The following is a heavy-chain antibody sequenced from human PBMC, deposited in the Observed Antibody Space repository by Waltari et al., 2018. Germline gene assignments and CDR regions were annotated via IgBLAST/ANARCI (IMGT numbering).Heavy chain of an antibody. CDR2: IYYSGST. CDR3: ASLSSSWYYFDY. D-gene: IGHD6-13*01. J-gene: IGHJ4*02. Sequence: QLQLQESGPGLVKPSETLSLTCTLSGGSISSSSYYWGWIRQPPGKGLEWIGSIYYSGSTYYNPSLKSRVTISVDTSKNQFSLKLSSVTAADTAVYYCASLSSSWYYFDYWGQGTLVTVSS. CDR1: GGSISSSSYY. V-gene: IGHV4-39*01.